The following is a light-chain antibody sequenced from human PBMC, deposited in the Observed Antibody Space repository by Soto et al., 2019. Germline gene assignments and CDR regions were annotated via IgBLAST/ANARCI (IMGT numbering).Light chain of an antibody. CDR2: DAS. CDR3: QQYGGSLT. V-gene: IGKV3D-20*01. Sequence: EIVLTQSPATLSLSPGERATLSCGASQSISSYLAWYQQKPGLAPSLLIYDASSRATGIPDRFSGSGSGTDFTLTISRLEPEDFAVYYCQQYGGSLTFGPGTQVDIK. CDR1: QSISSY. J-gene: IGKJ3*01.